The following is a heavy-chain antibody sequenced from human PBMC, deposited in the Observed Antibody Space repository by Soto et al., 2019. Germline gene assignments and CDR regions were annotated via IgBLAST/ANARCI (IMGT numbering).Heavy chain of an antibody. J-gene: IGHJ5*02. CDR1: GGSANGYY. CDR3: ATRITVFGLLIPPFDP. CDR2: INHTGDT. Sequence: YVTLSLTCAVDGGSANGYYWNWIRQPPGKGREWIGTINHTGDTHYNPSLKIRASKSVDTSKNQFSRRLSSVTAADTAIYYCATRITVFGLLIPPFDPWGQGSQVTV. V-gene: IGHV4-34*01. D-gene: IGHD3-3*01.